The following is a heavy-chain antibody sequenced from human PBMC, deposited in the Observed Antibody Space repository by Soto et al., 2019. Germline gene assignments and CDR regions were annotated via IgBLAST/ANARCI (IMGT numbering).Heavy chain of an antibody. CDR2: ISTDGSIT. Sequence: GGSLRLSCAASGLIFSNYKMHWVRQAPGKGLVWVSRISTDGSITDYADSVKGRFTVSRDNAKNTLYLQMNSLRAEDTAVYYCARDSDGLHYWGQGTLVTVSS. CDR1: GLIFSNYK. CDR3: ARDSDGLHY. J-gene: IGHJ4*02. V-gene: IGHV3-74*01.